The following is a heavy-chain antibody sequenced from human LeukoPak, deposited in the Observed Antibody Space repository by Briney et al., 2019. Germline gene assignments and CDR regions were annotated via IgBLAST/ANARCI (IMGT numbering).Heavy chain of an antibody. J-gene: IGHJ4*02. CDR3: ARLGSSSWYGYFDY. Sequence: PGGSLRLSCAASGFTFSSYWMSWVRQAPGKGLEWVANIKQDGSEKYYVDSVKGRFTISRDNAKNSLYLQMNSLRAEDTAVYYCARLGSSSWYGYFDYWGQGTLVTVSS. D-gene: IGHD6-13*01. CDR2: IKQDGSEK. CDR1: GFTFSSYW. V-gene: IGHV3-7*01.